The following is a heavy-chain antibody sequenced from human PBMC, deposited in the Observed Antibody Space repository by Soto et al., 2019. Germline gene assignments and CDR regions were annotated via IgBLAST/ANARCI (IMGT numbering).Heavy chain of an antibody. Sequence: ALVKVSCKASGYTFTGYYMHWVRQAPGQGLEWMGWINPNSGGTNYAQKFQGWVTMTRDTSISTAYMELSRLRSDDTAVYYCARSAVSGYATIPYYYYMDVWGKGTTVTVSS. J-gene: IGHJ6*03. D-gene: IGHD3-22*01. CDR2: INPNSGGT. CDR3: ARSAVSGYATIPYYYYMDV. CDR1: GYTFTGYY. V-gene: IGHV1-2*04.